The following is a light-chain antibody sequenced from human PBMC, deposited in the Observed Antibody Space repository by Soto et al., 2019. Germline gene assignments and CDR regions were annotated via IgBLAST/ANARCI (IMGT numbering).Light chain of an antibody. J-gene: IGLJ1*01. Sequence: QSVLTQPASVSGSPGQSITISCTGTSSDVGSYNHVSWYQQHPGKAPKLMIYDVSNRPSGVSNRFSGSKSGSTASLTISGLQAEDEADYYCSSYTSSSTLGGVFGTGTKVTVL. V-gene: IGLV2-14*02. CDR2: DVS. CDR3: SSYTSSSTLGGV. CDR1: SSDVGSYNH.